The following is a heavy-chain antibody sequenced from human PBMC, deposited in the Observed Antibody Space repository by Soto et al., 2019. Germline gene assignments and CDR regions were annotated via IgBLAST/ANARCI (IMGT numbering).Heavy chain of an antibody. J-gene: IGHJ6*02. Sequence: VQLVESGGGVVQPGRSLRLSCAASGFTFSSYGMHWVRQAPGEGLEWVAVMSYDGTNKYYADSVKGRFTISRDNSKNTLSLQMNSLRGEDTAVYYCAKESYSSSSYYYGMDVWGQGTTVTVSS. CDR2: MSYDGTNK. CDR1: GFTFSSYG. CDR3: AKESYSSSSYYYGMDV. V-gene: IGHV3-30*18. D-gene: IGHD6-6*01.